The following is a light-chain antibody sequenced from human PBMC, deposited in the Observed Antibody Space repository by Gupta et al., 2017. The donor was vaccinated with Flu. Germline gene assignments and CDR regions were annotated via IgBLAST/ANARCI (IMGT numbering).Light chain of an antibody. CDR2: GAS. CDR1: QSVARN. Sequence: PATLSVSPGERATLSCRASQSVARNLAWYQQKPGQASRLLIYGASTRATGIPARFSCSGSGTEFTLTITSLQSEDFAVYYCQQYNNWPRTSGQGTKVEIK. V-gene: IGKV3-15*01. CDR3: QQYNNWPRT. J-gene: IGKJ1*01.